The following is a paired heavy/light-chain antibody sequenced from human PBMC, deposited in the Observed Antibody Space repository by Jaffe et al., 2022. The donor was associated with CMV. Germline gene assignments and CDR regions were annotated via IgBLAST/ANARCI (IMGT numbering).Light chain of an antibody. Sequence: QLVLTQSPSASASLGASVKLTCTLSSGHSSYAIAWHQQQPEKGPRYLMKLNSDGSHNKGDGIPDRFSGSSSGAERYLTISSLHSEDEADYYCQTWGTGIQVFGGGTKLTVL. J-gene: IGLJ3*02. CDR2: LNSDGSH. V-gene: IGLV4-69*01. CDR3: QTWGTGIQV. CDR1: SGHSSYA.
Heavy chain of an antibody. J-gene: IGHJ4*02. CDR3: ARALDYYDSSGYYSPAY. V-gene: IGHV3-21*01. CDR2: ISGNSDYI. Sequence: EVQLVESGGGLVKPGGSLRLSCTASGFTFSSYSMNWVRQAPGKGLEWVSTISGNSDYIHYADSLKGRFTISRDNAKNSLYLQMNSLRAEDTAVYYCARALDYYDSSGYYSPAYWGQGTLVTVSS. D-gene: IGHD3-22*01. CDR1: GFTFSSYS.